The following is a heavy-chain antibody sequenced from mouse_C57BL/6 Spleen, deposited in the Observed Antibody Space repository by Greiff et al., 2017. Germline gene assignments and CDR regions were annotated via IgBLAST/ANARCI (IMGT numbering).Heavy chain of an antibody. CDR2: IYPRSGNT. Sequence: VQLQQSGAELARPGASVKLSCKASGYTFTSYGLSWVKQRTGQGLEWIGEIYPRSGNTYYNEKFKGKATLTADKSSSTAYMELRSLTSEDSAVYFCARSGNYLYAMDYWGQGTSVTVSS. V-gene: IGHV1-81*01. CDR3: ARSGNYLYAMDY. J-gene: IGHJ4*01. D-gene: IGHD5-5*01. CDR1: GYTFTSYG.